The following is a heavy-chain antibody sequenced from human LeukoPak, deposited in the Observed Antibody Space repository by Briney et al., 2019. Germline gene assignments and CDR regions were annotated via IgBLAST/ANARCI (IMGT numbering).Heavy chain of an antibody. Sequence: GGSLRLSCTVSGFTFSSYAMSWVRQAPGKGLEWVSAISSTGGNTYYADSVKGRFTISRDNSKNTLYLQMNSLRAEDTAVYYCAKADGLRFLEWLPEWGYSGMDVWGQGTTVTVSS. CDR1: GFTFSSYA. CDR2: ISSTGGNT. V-gene: IGHV3-23*01. CDR3: AKADGLRFLEWLPEWGYSGMDV. D-gene: IGHD3-3*01. J-gene: IGHJ6*02.